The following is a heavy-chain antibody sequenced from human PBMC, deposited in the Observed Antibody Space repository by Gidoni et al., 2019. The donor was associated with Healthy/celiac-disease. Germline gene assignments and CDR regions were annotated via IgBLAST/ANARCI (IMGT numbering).Heavy chain of an antibody. CDR1: GFTFSSYA. V-gene: IGHV3-23*01. CDR2: ISGSGGST. CDR3: AKDGFGLLLWFGGDAFDI. J-gene: IGHJ3*02. D-gene: IGHD3-10*01. Sequence: EVQLLESGGGLVQPGGSLRLSCAASGFTFSSYAMSWVRQAPGKGLEWVSAISGSGGSTYYADSVKGRFTISRDNSKNTLYLQMNSLRAEDTAVYYCAKDGFGLLLWFGGDAFDIWGQGTMVTVSS.